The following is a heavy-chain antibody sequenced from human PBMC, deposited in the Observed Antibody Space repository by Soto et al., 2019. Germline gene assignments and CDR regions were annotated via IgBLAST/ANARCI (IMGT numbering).Heavy chain of an antibody. Sequence: GSLRLSGEASGFTFSNYAMSWVRQAPGKGLEWVAAISATAGTTSNADSVKGRLTISRDNSKNTLYLQMNSLRAEDTAVYYCARDGLEGVAFDIWGQGTMVTVSS. CDR1: GFTFSNYA. V-gene: IGHV3-23*01. J-gene: IGHJ3*02. CDR3: ARDGLEGVAFDI. CDR2: ISATAGTT.